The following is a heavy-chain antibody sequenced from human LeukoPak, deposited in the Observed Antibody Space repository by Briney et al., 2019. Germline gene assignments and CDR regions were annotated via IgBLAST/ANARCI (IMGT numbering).Heavy chain of an antibody. Sequence: ASVKVSCRASGYSFTTFPIHWVRQAPGQAPEWVGWIHTGNGDTKYSQAFQDRVTTARDTPATTAFMELSSLRSEDTAVYYCARDAAGLLDHWGQGTLVTVSP. V-gene: IGHV1-3*04. CDR3: ARDAAGLLDH. J-gene: IGHJ4*02. D-gene: IGHD6-25*01. CDR2: IHTGNGDT. CDR1: GYSFTTFP.